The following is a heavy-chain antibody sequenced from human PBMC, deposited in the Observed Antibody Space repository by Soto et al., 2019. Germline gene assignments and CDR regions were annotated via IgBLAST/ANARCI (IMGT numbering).Heavy chain of an antibody. CDR2: ISYDGSNK. CDR3: ARDPYCSSTSGSPDY. J-gene: IGHJ4*02. Sequence: QVQLVESGGGVVQPGRSLRLSCAASGFTFSSYAMHWVRQAPGKGLEWVAVISYDGSNKYYADSVKGRFTISRDNSKNTLYLQMNSLRAEDTAVYYCARDPYCSSTSGSPDYWGQGTLVTVSS. D-gene: IGHD2-2*01. V-gene: IGHV3-30-3*01. CDR1: GFTFSSYA.